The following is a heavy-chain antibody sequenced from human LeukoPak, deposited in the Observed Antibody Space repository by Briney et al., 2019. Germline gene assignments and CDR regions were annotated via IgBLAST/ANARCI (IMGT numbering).Heavy chain of an antibody. J-gene: IGHJ4*02. CDR2: MSGSGGSGT. V-gene: IGHV3-23*01. CDR3: AEGYYGGSATHFDS. D-gene: IGHD4-23*01. Sequence: GGSLRLSCAASGFTFSTYAMSWVRQAPGKGLERVSVMSGSGGSGTYYADSVKGRFTISRDNSKNTLYLQMNSLRAEDTALYYCAEGYYGGSATHFDSWGQGTLVTVSS. CDR1: GFTFSTYA.